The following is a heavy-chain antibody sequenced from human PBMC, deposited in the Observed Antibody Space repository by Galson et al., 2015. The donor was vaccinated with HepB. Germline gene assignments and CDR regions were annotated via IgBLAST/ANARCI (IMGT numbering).Heavy chain of an antibody. J-gene: IGHJ4*02. D-gene: IGHD3-22*01. CDR3: ASLNDSSGYYYFDH. CDR1: GGTFSSYA. V-gene: IGHV1-69*06. Sequence: SVKVSCKASGGTFSSYAISWVRQTPGQGLEWMGGIIPIFGTANYAQKFQGRVTITADKSTSTAYMELSSLRSEDTAVYYCASLNDSSGYYYFDHWGQGTLVTVSS. CDR2: IIPIFGTA.